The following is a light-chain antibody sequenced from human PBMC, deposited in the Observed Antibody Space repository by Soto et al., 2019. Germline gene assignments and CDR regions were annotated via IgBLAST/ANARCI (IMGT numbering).Light chain of an antibody. J-gene: IGKJ1*01. CDR1: HDISSH. V-gene: IGKV1-9*01. Sequence: DIQLTQSPSFLSTSVGDRVTVTCRSSHDISSHLAWYQQKPGKAPKVLIYGASTLQSEVPPRFGGSVSGTALTLTVSSLQPEDFATYYCHVGYRTLWAFGQGTKVE. CDR2: GAS. CDR3: HVGYRTLWA.